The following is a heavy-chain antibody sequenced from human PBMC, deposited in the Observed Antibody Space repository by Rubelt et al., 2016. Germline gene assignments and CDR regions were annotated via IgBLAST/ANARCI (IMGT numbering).Heavy chain of an antibody. Sequence: QVQLQQWGAGLLKPSETLSLTCAVYGGSFSGYYWSWIRQPPGKGLEWIGEINHSGSTNYNPSLKSGVTISVDTSKNQFSLKLSSVTAADTAVYYCARGVGPPITMVRGRPYDYWGQGTLVTVSS. V-gene: IGHV4-34*01. CDR3: ARGVGPPITMVRGRPYDY. J-gene: IGHJ4*02. CDR2: INHSGST. CDR1: GGSFSGYY. D-gene: IGHD3-10*01.